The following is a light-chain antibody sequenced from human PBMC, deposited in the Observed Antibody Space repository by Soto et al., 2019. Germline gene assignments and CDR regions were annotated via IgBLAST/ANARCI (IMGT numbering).Light chain of an antibody. J-gene: IGLJ2*01. CDR3: QSYDSSPSAVV. CDR1: SSNIGAGYD. CDR2: GNS. Sequence: QSVLTQPPSVSGAPGQRVTISCTGSSSNIGAGYDVHWYQQLPGTAPKLLIYGNSNRPSGVPDRFSGSKSGTSASLAITGLQAEDEADDYCQSYDSSPSAVVFGGGTKVTVL. V-gene: IGLV1-40*01.